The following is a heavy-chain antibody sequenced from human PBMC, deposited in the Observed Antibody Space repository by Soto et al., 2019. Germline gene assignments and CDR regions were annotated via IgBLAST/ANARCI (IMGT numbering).Heavy chain of an antibody. CDR3: AKSRYSDSSGDFYHY. Sequence: EVQLLESGGGLVQPGGSLSLSCAASAFTFNNYAMSWVRQAPGKGLEWVSGIGGSGRTTYYADSVKGRFTISRDNSNNTLFLQMNRLRAEDTAVYYCAKSRYSDSSGDFYHYWGQGTLVTVSS. CDR2: IGGSGRTT. J-gene: IGHJ4*02. V-gene: IGHV3-23*01. D-gene: IGHD3-22*01. CDR1: AFTFNNYA.